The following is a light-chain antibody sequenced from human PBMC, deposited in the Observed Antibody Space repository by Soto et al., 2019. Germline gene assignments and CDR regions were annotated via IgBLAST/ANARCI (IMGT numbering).Light chain of an antibody. CDR1: SSDVGGYNY. CDR3: NSYTKSSTLNWV. J-gene: IGLJ3*02. CDR2: EVS. Sequence: QPVLTQPASVSGSPGQSITISCIGTSSDVGGYNYVSWYQQHPGKAPKLMIYEVSNRPSGVSNRFSGSKSGNTASLTISGLQAEDEADYYCNSYTKSSTLNWVFGGGTKLTVL. V-gene: IGLV2-14*01.